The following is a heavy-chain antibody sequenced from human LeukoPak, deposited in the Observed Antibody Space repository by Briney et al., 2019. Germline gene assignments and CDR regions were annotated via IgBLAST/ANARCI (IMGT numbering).Heavy chain of an antibody. CDR3: ARARMRWLQPSTFFN. Sequence: GRSLRLSCAASGFTFSSYAMHWVRQAPGKGLEWVAVISYDGSNKYYADSVKGRFTISRDNSKNTLYLRMNSLRAEDTAVYYCARARMRWLQPSTFFNWGQGTLVTVPS. CDR2: ISYDGSNK. CDR1: GFTFSSYA. J-gene: IGHJ4*02. D-gene: IGHD5-24*01. V-gene: IGHV3-30*04.